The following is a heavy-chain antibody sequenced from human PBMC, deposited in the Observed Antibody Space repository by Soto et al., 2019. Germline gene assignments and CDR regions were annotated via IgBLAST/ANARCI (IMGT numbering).Heavy chain of an antibody. Sequence: ASVKVSCKASGYMFVTYGINWVRQAPGQGLEWMGWISAYNGNTKYAQNLQGRVTMTTDASTSTAYMEMRRLSSVTTADTALYYCARTTAVPNTLRSRYFFDYWGQGTLVTVSS. CDR3: ARTTAVPNTLRSRYFFDY. V-gene: IGHV1-18*01. CDR1: GYMFVTYG. J-gene: IGHJ4*02. D-gene: IGHD4-17*01. CDR2: ISAYNGNT.